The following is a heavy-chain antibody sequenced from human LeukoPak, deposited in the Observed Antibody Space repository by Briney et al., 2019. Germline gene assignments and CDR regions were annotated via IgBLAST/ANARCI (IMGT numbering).Heavy chain of an antibody. Sequence: PGGSLRLSCAASGFTFSSYWMSWVRQAPGKGLEWMANINQDGSEKYYVDSVKGRFTMSRDNAKNSLYLQMNSLRAEDTAVYYCARHRGYSYGYRDYWGQGTLVTVSS. CDR3: ARHRGYSYGYRDY. J-gene: IGHJ4*02. CDR2: INQDGSEK. D-gene: IGHD5-18*01. CDR1: GFTFSSYW. V-gene: IGHV3-7*01.